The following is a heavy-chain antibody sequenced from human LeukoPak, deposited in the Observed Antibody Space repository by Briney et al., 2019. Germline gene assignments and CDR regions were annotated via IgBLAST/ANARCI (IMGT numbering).Heavy chain of an antibody. V-gene: IGHV1-2*02. J-gene: IGHJ4*02. CDR1: GYAFTVHY. CDR2: IKPDSGFT. D-gene: IGHD2/OR15-2a*01. Sequence: ASVKVSFKASGYAFTVHYMHWVRQVPGQGLEWMGFIKPDSGFTNYAEKFQDRVTMSRDTSITTVYMELSSLGSGDTALYYCSTEDKYCKTTTCDDYWGQGTLVTVSS. CDR3: STEDKYCKTTTCDDY.